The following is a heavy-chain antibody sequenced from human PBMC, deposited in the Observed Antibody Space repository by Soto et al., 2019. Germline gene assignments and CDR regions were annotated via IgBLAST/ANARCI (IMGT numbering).Heavy chain of an antibody. Sequence: QVQLQESGPGLVKPSGTLALTCAVSGGSISSNHWWTWARQPPGKGLAWLGESHHSGSSNYNPSLKSRVTISVDKPQNQSSRNLSSVTAADTAVYYCVRKDFYDRRFDSWGQGTLVTVSS. V-gene: IGHV4-4*02. CDR3: VRKDFYDRRFDS. CDR1: GGSISSNHW. J-gene: IGHJ4*02. D-gene: IGHD3-22*01. CDR2: SHHSGSS.